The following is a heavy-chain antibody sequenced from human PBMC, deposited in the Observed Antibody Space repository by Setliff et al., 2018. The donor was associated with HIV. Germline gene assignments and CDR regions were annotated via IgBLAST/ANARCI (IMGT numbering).Heavy chain of an antibody. J-gene: IGHJ3*02. D-gene: IGHD3-22*01. CDR2: FDPEDDET. Sequence: ASVKVSCKVSGYTLTEVSIHWVRQAPGKGLEWMGGFDPEDDETVYAQKFQGRVTMTEDTSTDTAYMELSSLTSEDTAMYYCASEFSSGYYYGTDAFDIWGQGTMVTVSS. CDR1: GYTLTEVS. CDR3: ASEFSSGYYYGTDAFDI. V-gene: IGHV1-24*01.